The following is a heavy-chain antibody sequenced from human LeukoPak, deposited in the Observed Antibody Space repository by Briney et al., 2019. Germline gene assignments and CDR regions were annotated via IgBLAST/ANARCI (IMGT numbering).Heavy chain of an antibody. Sequence: QPGGSLRLSCAASGFTVSSNYMSWVRQAPGKGLEWVSVIYSGGSTYYADSVKGRFTISRDNSKNTLYLQMNSLRAEDTAVYYCARDLDCSGGSCYSYWGQGTLVTVS. CDR1: GFTVSSNY. J-gene: IGHJ4*02. V-gene: IGHV3-66*02. D-gene: IGHD2-15*01. CDR2: IYSGGST. CDR3: ARDLDCSGGSCYSY.